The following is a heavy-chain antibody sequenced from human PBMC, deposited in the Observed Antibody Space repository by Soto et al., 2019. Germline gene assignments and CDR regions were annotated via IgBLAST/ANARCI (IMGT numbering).Heavy chain of an antibody. D-gene: IGHD2-8*01. CDR2: ISGSGGST. CDR1: GFTFSSYA. J-gene: IGHJ6*03. CDR3: AKGTTYLGYCTNGVCYVHYYYMDV. V-gene: IGHV3-23*01. Sequence: GGSLRLSCAASGFTFSSYAMSWVRQAPGKGLEWVSAISGSGGSTYYADSVKGRFTISRDNSKNTLYLQMNSLRAEDTAVYYCAKGTTYLGYCTNGVCYVHYYYMDVWGKGTTVTVSS.